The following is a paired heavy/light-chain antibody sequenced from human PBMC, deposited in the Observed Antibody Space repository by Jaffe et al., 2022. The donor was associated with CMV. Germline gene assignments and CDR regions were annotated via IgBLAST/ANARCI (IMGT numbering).Light chain of an antibody. J-gene: IGLJ1*01. CDR2: DVG. CDR3: SSYTSTSTPV. CDR1: SSDVGGYNY. Sequence: QSALTQPASVSGSPGQSITISCTGTSSDVGGYNYVSWYLQHPGKAPKLMIYDVGTRPSGVSNRFSGSKSGNTASLTISGLQADDEADYYCSSYTSTSTPVFGTGTKVSVL. V-gene: IGLV2-14*03.
Heavy chain of an antibody. CDR2: ISYSGSP. CDR3: ARFVVMTARAHTFDI. Sequence: QVQLQESGPGLVKPSETLSLTCTVSGGSISSYYWTWIRQPPGKGLEWIGYISYSGSPNYSPSLKSRVTISVDTSKNQFSLKLSSVTAADTAVYFCARFVVMTARAHTFDIWGQGTMVTVSS. V-gene: IGHV4-59*01. D-gene: IGHD2-21*02. J-gene: IGHJ3*02. CDR1: GGSISSYY.